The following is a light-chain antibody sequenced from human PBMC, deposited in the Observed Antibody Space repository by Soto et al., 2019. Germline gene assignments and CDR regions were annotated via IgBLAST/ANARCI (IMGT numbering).Light chain of an antibody. CDR1: QSVSRY. J-gene: IGKJ5*01. CDR3: LQRSNWPIT. CDR2: DAS. V-gene: IGKV3-11*01. Sequence: EPVLTQSPATLSLSPGERATLSCRASQSVSRYLAWYQQKPGQAPRLLIYDASNRATGIPARFSGSGSGTDFTLTITSLEPEDFAVYYCLQRSNWPITFGQGTRLEIK.